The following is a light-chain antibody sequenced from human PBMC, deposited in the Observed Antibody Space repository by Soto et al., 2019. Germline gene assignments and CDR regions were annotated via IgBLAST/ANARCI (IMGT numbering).Light chain of an antibody. V-gene: IGLV2-14*03. Sequence: QSALTQPASVSGSPGQSITISCTGTISDVGSYNYVSWYQQYPGKAPKLMIYDVSTRPSGVSDRFSGSKSGNTASLTISGLRAEDEADYYCGSYTTSSNYGFGDGTKVIV. CDR2: DVS. CDR1: ISDVGSYNY. CDR3: GSYTTSSNYG. J-gene: IGLJ1*01.